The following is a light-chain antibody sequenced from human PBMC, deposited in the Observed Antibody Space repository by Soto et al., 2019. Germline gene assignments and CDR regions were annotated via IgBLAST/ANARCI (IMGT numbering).Light chain of an antibody. Sequence: DIQMTQSPSSVTASVGDRVTITCRASQDIITWLAWYQQKPGKAPNLLIYTASNLQSGVPSRFSGSGSGTHFTLTISSLQPEDFGTYYCLQHTSYPWTFGQGTKVEI. J-gene: IGKJ1*01. CDR3: LQHTSYPWT. CDR2: TAS. CDR1: QDIITW. V-gene: IGKV1-12*01.